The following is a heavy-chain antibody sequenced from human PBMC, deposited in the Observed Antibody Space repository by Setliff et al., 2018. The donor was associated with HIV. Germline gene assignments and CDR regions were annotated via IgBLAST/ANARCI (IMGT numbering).Heavy chain of an antibody. CDR3: VTGVGTSSVDY. Sequence: GGSLRLSCAASGFTFSNSRMTWVRQAPGKGLEWVGRIKTKTQRGTTDYAAPAKGRFIISRDDSKNTLYLQMNSLRSEDTAVYYCVTGVGTSSVDYWGQGTLVTVSS. J-gene: IGHJ4*02. D-gene: IGHD3-22*01. V-gene: IGHV3-15*01. CDR1: GFTFSNSR. CDR2: IKTKTQRGTT.